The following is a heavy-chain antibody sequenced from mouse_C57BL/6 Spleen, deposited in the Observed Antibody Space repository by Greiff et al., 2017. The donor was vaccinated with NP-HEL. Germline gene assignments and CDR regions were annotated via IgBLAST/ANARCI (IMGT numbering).Heavy chain of an antibody. D-gene: IGHD1-1*02. Sequence: EVQLVESGGGLVQPKGSLKLSCAASGFSFNTYAMNWVRQAPGKGLEWVARIRSKSNNYATYYADSVKDRFTISRDDSESMLYLQMNNLKTEDTAMYYCVRQGGGYYAMDYWGQGTSVTVSS. J-gene: IGHJ4*01. V-gene: IGHV10-1*01. CDR3: VRQGGGYYAMDY. CDR2: IRSKSNNYAT. CDR1: GFSFNTYA.